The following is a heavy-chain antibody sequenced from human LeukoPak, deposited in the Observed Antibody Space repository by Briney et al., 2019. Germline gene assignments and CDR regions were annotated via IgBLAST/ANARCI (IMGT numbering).Heavy chain of an antibody. J-gene: IGHJ3*02. D-gene: IGHD3-22*01. Sequence: HGESLKISCKGSGYSFTTYWIAWVRPMPGKGLEWMGIIYPGDSNSKYNPSFQGQVTISTDKSISTAYLQWSSLQASDTAMFYCARRSYYYDSQDTFDIWGQGTMVTVSS. V-gene: IGHV5-51*01. CDR3: ARRSYYYDSQDTFDI. CDR1: GYSFTTYW. CDR2: IYPGDSNS.